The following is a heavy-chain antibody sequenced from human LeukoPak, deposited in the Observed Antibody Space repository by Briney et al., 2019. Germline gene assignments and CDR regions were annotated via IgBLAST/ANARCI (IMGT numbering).Heavy chain of an antibody. Sequence: GGSLRLSCAASGFTFSSYAMNWVRQAPGKGLEWVSSISSSSSYIYYADSVKGRSTISRDNAKNSLYLQMNSLRAEDTAVYYCARGLGCSGGSCSKPYYFDYWGQGTLVTVSS. CDR1: GFTFSSYA. CDR2: ISSSSSYI. J-gene: IGHJ4*02. CDR3: ARGLGCSGGSCSKPYYFDY. D-gene: IGHD2-15*01. V-gene: IGHV3-21*01.